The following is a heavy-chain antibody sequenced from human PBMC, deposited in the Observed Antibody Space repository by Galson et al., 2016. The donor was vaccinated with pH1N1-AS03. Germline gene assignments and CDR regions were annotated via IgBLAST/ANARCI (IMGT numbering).Heavy chain of an antibody. CDR3: AGDYYGMGRY. J-gene: IGHJ4*02. CDR2: ISTDGSST. Sequence: SCAVSGFTFSNYWMLWVRQAPGKGLEWVSRISTDGSSTIYADSVKGRFTISRDNAKNTLYLQMNSLRADDTAVYYCAGDYYGMGRYWGQGTLVTVSS. V-gene: IGHV3-74*01. CDR1: GFTFSNYW. D-gene: IGHD3-10*01.